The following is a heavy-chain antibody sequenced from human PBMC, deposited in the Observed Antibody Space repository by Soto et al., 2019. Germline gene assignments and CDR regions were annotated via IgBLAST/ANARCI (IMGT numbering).Heavy chain of an antibody. J-gene: IGHJ6*02. Sequence: GESLKISCKGSGYNFGNYWLAWVRQMPGTGLEWMGVINPGDSDTRYRPSFQGQVTMSADKSISTAYLQWSSLKASDTAVYYCARQHTSNWNSPNYYYYYGMDVWGQGTPVTVSS. V-gene: IGHV5-51*01. CDR2: INPGDSDT. D-gene: IGHD1-7*01. CDR3: ARQHTSNWNSPNYYYYYGMDV. CDR1: GYNFGNYW.